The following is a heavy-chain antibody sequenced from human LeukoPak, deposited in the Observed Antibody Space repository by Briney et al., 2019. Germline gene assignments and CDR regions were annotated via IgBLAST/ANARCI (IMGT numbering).Heavy chain of an antibody. V-gene: IGHV2-5*02. CDR1: GFSLSSSGVG. CDR2: IYWDDDR. CDR3: AHMDGSGSYDY. J-gene: IGHJ4*02. D-gene: IGHD3-10*01. Sequence: SGPTLVNPTQTLTLTCTFSGFSLSSSGVGVGWIRQPPGKALEWLALIYWDDDRRYSPSLKSRLTITKDTSKNQVVLTMTNMDPMDTATYYCAHMDGSGSYDYWGQGTLVMVS.